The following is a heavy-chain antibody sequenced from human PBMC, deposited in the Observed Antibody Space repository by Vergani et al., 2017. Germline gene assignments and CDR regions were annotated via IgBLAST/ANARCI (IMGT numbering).Heavy chain of an antibody. CDR3: ARGITISGETYYYAMDV. Sequence: QLQLQESGPGLVKPSETLSLTCTVSGGSITSSSYYWGWIRQPPGKGLEWIGSMYYSGSTYYKPSLKSRVTISVDTSKNQFYLKLSSVTAADTAVYYCARGITISGETYYYAMDVWGQGTTVTVSS. CDR2: MYYSGST. D-gene: IGHD3-3*01. J-gene: IGHJ6*02. CDR1: GGSITSSSYY. V-gene: IGHV4-39*07.